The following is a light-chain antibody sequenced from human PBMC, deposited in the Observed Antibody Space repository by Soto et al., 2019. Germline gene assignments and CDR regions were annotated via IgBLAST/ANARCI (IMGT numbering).Light chain of an antibody. V-gene: IGKV3-11*01. CDR1: ESVNSY. J-gene: IGKJ4*01. Sequence: EIVLTQSPATPSLSPGERATLFCRASESVNSYLTWYQQKPGQAPRLLISDASNRATGIPARFSGTGSGTDFTLTITTLEPEDFAVYYCHQRSSWPPTFGGGTKVEIK. CDR2: DAS. CDR3: HQRSSWPPT.